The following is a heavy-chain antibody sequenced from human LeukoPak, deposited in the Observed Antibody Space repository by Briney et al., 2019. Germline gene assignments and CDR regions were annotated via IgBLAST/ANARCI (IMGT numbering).Heavy chain of an antibody. D-gene: IGHD4-17*01. CDR2: IMPLFGTA. V-gene: IGHV1-69*05. Sequence: ASVKGSCKTSGGTFNNSAISWVRQAPGQGLEWLGGIMPLFGTAGYAQKFQGRVTITKDESTRTVYLELTSLTSDDTAVYYCARDVHGDYGSGWFDPWGQGTLVSVSS. J-gene: IGHJ5*02. CDR3: ARDVHGDYGSGWFDP. CDR1: GGTFNNSA.